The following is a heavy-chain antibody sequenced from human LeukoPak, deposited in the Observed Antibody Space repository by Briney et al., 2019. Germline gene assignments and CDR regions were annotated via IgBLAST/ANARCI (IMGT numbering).Heavy chain of an antibody. CDR3: AYGDGTRTYFDY. CDR1: GGSISSGGYS. D-gene: IGHD3-10*01. Sequence: PSETLSLTCAVSGGSISSGGYSWGWIRQPPGKGLEWIGYIYHSGSTYYNPSLKSRVTISVDRSKNQFSLKLSSVTAADTAVYYCAYGDGTRTYFDYWGQGTLVTVSS. CDR2: IYHSGST. V-gene: IGHV4-30-2*01. J-gene: IGHJ4*02.